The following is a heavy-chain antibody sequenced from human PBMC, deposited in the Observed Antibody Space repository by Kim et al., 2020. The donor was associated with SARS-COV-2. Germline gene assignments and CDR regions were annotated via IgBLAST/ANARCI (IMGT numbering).Heavy chain of an antibody. CDR3: ARDGIAAAGSGGWWFDP. CDR2: ISSSSSTI. Sequence: GGSLRLSCAASGFTFSSYSMNWVRQAPGKGLEWVSYISSSSSTIYYADSVKGRFTISRDNAKNSLYLQMNSLRDEDTAVYYCARDGIAAAGSGGWWFDPWGQGTLVTVSS. V-gene: IGHV3-48*02. J-gene: IGHJ5*02. CDR1: GFTFSSYS. D-gene: IGHD6-13*01.